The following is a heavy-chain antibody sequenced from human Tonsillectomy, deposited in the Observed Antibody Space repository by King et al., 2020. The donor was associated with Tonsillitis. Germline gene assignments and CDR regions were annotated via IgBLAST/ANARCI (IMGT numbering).Heavy chain of an antibody. D-gene: IGHD6-19*01. Sequence: VQLQESGPGLVKPSETLSLTCTVSGGSISSYYWSWIRQPPGKGLEWIGYMYYSGSTNYNSSLKSRVTISVDMSKNQFSLKLTSVTAADTAVYYCARDNYSGWYDYWGQGTLVTVSS. CDR3: ARDNYSGWYDY. CDR1: GGSISSYY. J-gene: IGHJ4*02. CDR2: MYYSGST. V-gene: IGHV4-59*01.